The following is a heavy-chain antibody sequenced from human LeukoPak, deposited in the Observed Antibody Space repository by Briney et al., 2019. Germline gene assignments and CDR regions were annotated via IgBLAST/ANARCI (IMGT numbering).Heavy chain of an antibody. CDR2: IYHSGST. J-gene: IGHJ4*02. D-gene: IGHD5-12*01. CDR3: ARGSGCDLISPGYFDY. CDR1: GGSISSGGYS. Sequence: PSQTLSLTCAVSGGSISSGGYSWSWIRQPPGKGLEWIGYIYHSGSTYYNPSLKSRVTISVDRSKNQFSLKLSSVTAADTAVYYCARGSGCDLISPGYFDYWGQGTLVTVSS. V-gene: IGHV4-30-2*01.